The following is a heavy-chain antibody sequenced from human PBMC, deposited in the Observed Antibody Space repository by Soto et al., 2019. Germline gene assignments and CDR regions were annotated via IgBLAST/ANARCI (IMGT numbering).Heavy chain of an antibody. J-gene: IGHJ4*02. CDR3: AREDYDYVWGSPDY. D-gene: IGHD3-16*01. Sequence: GGSLRLSCAASGFTFSSYGRHWVRQDPGKGLEWVAVIWYDGSNKYYADSVKGRFTISRDNSKNTLYLQMNSLRAEDTAVYYCAREDYDYVWGSPDYWGQGTLVTVSS. CDR2: IWYDGSNK. V-gene: IGHV3-33*01. CDR1: GFTFSSYG.